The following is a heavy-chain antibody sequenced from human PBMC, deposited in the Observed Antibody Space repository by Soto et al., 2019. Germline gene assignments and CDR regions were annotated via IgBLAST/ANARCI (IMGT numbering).Heavy chain of an antibody. J-gene: IGHJ6*02. V-gene: IGHV4-30-4*01. Sequence: QVQLQESGPGLVKPSQTLSLTCTVSGGSISSGDYYWSWIRQPPGKGLEWIGYIYYSGSTYYNPSLKSRVTISVDTSTNQFSLKLSSVTAADTAVYYCARDPLGGYYDKEGGMDVWGQGTTVTVSS. CDR1: GGSISSGDYY. D-gene: IGHD3-22*01. CDR2: IYYSGST. CDR3: ARDPLGGYYDKEGGMDV.